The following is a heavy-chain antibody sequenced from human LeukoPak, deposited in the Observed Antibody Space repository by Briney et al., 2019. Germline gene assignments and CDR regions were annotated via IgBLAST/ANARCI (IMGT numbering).Heavy chain of an antibody. D-gene: IGHD6-19*01. Sequence: GASMKVSCKASGYTFTSYDINWVRQATGQGLEWMGWMNPNSGNTGYAQKFQGRVTMTRNTSISTAYMELSSLRSEDTAVYYCARKTLAVARFDPWGQGTLVTVSS. V-gene: IGHV1-8*01. J-gene: IGHJ5*02. CDR2: MNPNSGNT. CDR3: ARKTLAVARFDP. CDR1: GYTFTSYD.